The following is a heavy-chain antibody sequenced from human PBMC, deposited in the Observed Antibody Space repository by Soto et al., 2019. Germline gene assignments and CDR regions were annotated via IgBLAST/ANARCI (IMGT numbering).Heavy chain of an antibody. D-gene: IGHD3-10*01. J-gene: IGHJ4*02. CDR1: GGSITRRSSY. CDR2: FYDGNT. V-gene: IGHV4-39*01. CDR3: ATTRGLAVGGSFDY. Sequence: SETLSLTCIVSGGSITRRSSYWAWIRQPPGKGLEWVGTFYDGNTYHNPSLRSRITIAVDTSKNQFSLKLDSVAAADTAFYYCATTRGLAVGGSFDYWGQGMLVTVSS.